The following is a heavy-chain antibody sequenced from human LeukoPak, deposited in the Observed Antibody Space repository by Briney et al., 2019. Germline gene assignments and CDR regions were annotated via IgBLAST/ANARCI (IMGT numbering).Heavy chain of an antibody. CDR2: IYYDRRT. V-gene: IGHV4-39*07. D-gene: IGHD5-24*01. J-gene: IGHJ4*02. CDR1: GGSISSNSNY. CDR3: ARQGRDGYNFDY. Sequence: PSETLSLTCTVSGGSISSNSNYWAWIRQPPGKGLEWIGSIYYDRRTYYSPSLKSRVTISVDTSKNQFSLKLRSVTAADTAVYCCARQGRDGYNFDYWGQGTPVTVSS.